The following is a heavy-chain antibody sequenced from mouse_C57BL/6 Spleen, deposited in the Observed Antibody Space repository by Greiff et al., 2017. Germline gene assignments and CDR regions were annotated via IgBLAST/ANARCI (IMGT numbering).Heavy chain of an antibody. CDR1: GYTFTSYW. CDR2: IYPGSGST. D-gene: IGHD1-1*01. Sequence: QVQLQQPGAELVKPGASVKMSCKASGYTFTSYWITWVKQRPGQGLEWIGDIYPGSGSTNYNEKFKSKATLTVDTSSSTAYMQLSSLTSEDSAVYYCARTIYGSSYGYFDVWGTGTTVTVSS. V-gene: IGHV1-55*01. J-gene: IGHJ1*03. CDR3: ARTIYGSSYGYFDV.